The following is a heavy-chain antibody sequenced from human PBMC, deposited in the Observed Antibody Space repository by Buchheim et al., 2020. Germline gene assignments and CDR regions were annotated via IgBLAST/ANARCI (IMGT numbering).Heavy chain of an antibody. CDR2: IYYSGGT. J-gene: IGHJ4*02. Sequence: QVQLQESGPGLVKPSETLSLTCTVSGGSISSYYWSWIRQPPGKGLEWIGYIYYSGGTNYNPSLKSRVPISVDKSKNQFSLNLSSVTAADTAVYYCARHVAVARHYFDYWGQGTL. V-gene: IGHV4-59*08. CDR3: ARHVAVARHYFDY. CDR1: GGSISSYY. D-gene: IGHD6-19*01.